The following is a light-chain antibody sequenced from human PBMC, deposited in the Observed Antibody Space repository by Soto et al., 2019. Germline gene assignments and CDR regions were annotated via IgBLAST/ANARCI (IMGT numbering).Light chain of an antibody. V-gene: IGKV1-27*01. Sequence: DIQMTQSPSSLSASVGDRVTITCRASQGISNDLAWYQQKPGKVPKLLIYTASTLQSGVPSRFSGSGSGTYFTLTINSLQPKDVATYYCKEYNSVPITFGQGTRLEIK. J-gene: IGKJ5*01. CDR1: QGISND. CDR3: KEYNSVPIT. CDR2: TAS.